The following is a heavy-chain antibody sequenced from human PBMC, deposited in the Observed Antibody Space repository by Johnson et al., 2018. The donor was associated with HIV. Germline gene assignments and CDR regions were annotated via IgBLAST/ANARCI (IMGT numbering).Heavy chain of an antibody. CDR2: ISSSGGAT. J-gene: IGHJ3*02. V-gene: IGHV3-23*04. D-gene: IGHD6-25*01. CDR3: ARGGEETAADVFDI. CDR1: GFTFDDYA. Sequence: VQLVESGGGVVRPGGSLRLSCAASGFTFDDYAMHWVRQAPGKGLEWVSGISSSGGATYYADYVQGRFTISRDNSKNTLYLQMHTLRGDDTAVYYCARGGEETAADVFDIWGQGTMVTVSS.